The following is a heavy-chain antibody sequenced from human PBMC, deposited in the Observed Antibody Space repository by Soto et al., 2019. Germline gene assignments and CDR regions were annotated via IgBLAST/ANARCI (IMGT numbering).Heavy chain of an antibody. D-gene: IGHD2-2*01. V-gene: IGHV1-69*13. CDR3: ARFDCSSTSSCWFDP. Sequence: ASVKVSCKASGGTFSSYAISWVRQAPGQGLEWMGGIIPIFGTANYAQKFQGRVTITADESTSTAYMELSSLRSEDTAVYYCARFDCSSTSSCWFDPWGQGTLVTVSS. CDR1: GGTFSSYA. J-gene: IGHJ5*02. CDR2: IIPIFGTA.